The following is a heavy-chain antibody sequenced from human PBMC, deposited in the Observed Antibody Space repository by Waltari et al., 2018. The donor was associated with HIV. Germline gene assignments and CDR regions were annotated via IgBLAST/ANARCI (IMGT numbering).Heavy chain of an antibody. CDR3: ARDRYDSSGYNLRGYYYGMDV. D-gene: IGHD3-22*01. CDR2: IYYSGST. Sequence: VQLQESGPGLVKPSETLSLTCTVSGGSISSYYWSWIRQPPGKGLEWIGYIYYSGSTNYNPSLKSRVTISVDTSKNQFSLKLSSVTAADTAVYYCARDRYDSSGYNLRGYYYGMDVWGQGTTVTVSS. J-gene: IGHJ6*02. V-gene: IGHV4-59*01. CDR1: GGSISSYY.